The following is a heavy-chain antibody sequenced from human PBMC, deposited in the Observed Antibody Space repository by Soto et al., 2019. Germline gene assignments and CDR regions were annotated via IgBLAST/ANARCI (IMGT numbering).Heavy chain of an antibody. Sequence: ASVKVSCKASGYTFINYGFSWVRQAPGQGLECMGWISAYNGNTNYAQNLQGRVTMTTDTSTSTAYMELRSLRSEDTAVYYCARAMVRGVPRTAGYWGQGTLVTVSS. D-gene: IGHD3-10*01. V-gene: IGHV1-18*01. CDR3: ARAMVRGVPRTAGY. CDR2: ISAYNGNT. CDR1: GYTFINYG. J-gene: IGHJ4*02.